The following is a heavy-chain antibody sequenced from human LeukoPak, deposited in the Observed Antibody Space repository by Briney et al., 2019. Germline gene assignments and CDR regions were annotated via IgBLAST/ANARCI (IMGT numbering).Heavy chain of an antibody. Sequence: PGGSLRLSCAASGFTVSSNYMSWVRQAPGKGLDWVSMIYSGGSTNYADSVKGRFTISRGSSKNTLYLQMNSLRAEDTAVYYCVTRLAWGQGTLVTVSS. J-gene: IGHJ5*02. CDR3: VTRLA. V-gene: IGHV3-53*01. D-gene: IGHD3-16*01. CDR1: GFTVSSNY. CDR2: IYSGGST.